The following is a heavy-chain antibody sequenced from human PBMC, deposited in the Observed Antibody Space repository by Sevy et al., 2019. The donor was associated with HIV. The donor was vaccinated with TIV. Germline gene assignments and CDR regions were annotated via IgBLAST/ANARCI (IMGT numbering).Heavy chain of an antibody. CDR1: GGSIRRYY. D-gene: IGHD2-21*01. Sequence: SETLSLTCTVSGGSIRRYYWSWIRQPPGKGLEWIGYIYNSGNTNYNPSLKSRVTISVDTSKNQFSLRLSSVTAADTAVYYCARVFDSEGAFDLWGQGPMVTVSS. CDR2: IYNSGNT. V-gene: IGHV4-59*13. CDR3: ARVFDSEGAFDL. J-gene: IGHJ3*01.